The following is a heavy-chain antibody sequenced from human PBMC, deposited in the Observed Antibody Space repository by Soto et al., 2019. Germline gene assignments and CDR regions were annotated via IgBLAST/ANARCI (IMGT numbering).Heavy chain of an antibody. CDR2: INGDGSGT. V-gene: IGHV3-74*01. CDR1: GFTFSGSW. D-gene: IGHD3-10*01. J-gene: IGHJ4*02. Sequence: EVQLVESGGGLVQPGGSLRLSCAASGFTFSGSWMHWVRQAPGKGLVWVSRINGDGSGTSYADFVKGRFTISRDDAKNTLCLQMNGLRAEDTAVYYCARGILGSGTANEYWGQGTLVTVSS. CDR3: ARGILGSGTANEY.